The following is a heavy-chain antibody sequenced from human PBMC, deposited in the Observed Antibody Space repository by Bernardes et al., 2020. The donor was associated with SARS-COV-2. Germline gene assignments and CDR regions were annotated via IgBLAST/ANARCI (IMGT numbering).Heavy chain of an antibody. CDR3: ARGPRSGSGWSSCVDP. D-gene: IGHD6-19*01. J-gene: IGHJ5*02. CDR1: GYSFTAYY. CDR2: IIPNSGGT. Sequence: VAVQVSCKASGYSFTAYYMHWVRQAPGQGLEWMGWIIPNSGGTTYAQNFRGRVTMTRDTSITTVYMELNRLTSDDTAMYYCARGPRSGSGWSSCVDPWGQGALATGSS. V-gene: IGHV1-2*02.